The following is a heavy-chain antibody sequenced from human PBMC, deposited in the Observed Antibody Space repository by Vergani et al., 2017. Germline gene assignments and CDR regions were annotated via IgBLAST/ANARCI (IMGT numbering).Heavy chain of an antibody. V-gene: IGHV1-18*01. Sequence: QVQLVQSGAEVKKPGSSVKVSCKASGYTFTSYGISWVRQAPGQGLEWMGWISAYNGNTNYAQKLQGRVTMTTDTSPSTAYMELRSLRSDATAVYYWARAPTHYDFGSGYSXYFDYWGQGTLVTGSA. CDR2: ISAYNGNT. CDR1: GYTFTSYG. J-gene: IGHJ4*02. D-gene: IGHD3-3*01. CDR3: ARAPTHYDFGSGYSXYFDY.